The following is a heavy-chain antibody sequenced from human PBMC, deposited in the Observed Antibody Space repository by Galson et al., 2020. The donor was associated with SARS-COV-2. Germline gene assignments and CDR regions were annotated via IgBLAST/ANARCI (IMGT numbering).Heavy chain of an antibody. CDR3: VRDRSGYYYGDNWFDP. D-gene: IGHD3-22*01. V-gene: IGHV3-73*01. CDR2: IRSEANTYAT. J-gene: IGHJ5*02. CDR1: GFLFSGSA. Sequence: GESLEISCAASGFLFSGSAMHWVRQASGKGLEWVGRIRSEANTYATAYGASVEGRFTISRDNLKNTAYLQMNSLKTEDTAVYYCVRDRSGYYYGDNWFDPWGQGTLVTVSP.